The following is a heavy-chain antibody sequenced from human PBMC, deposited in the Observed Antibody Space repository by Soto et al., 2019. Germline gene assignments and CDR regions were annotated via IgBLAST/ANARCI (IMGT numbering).Heavy chain of an antibody. V-gene: IGHV3-66*01. Sequence: GGSLRLSCAASGFTVSSNYMSWVRQAPGKGLEWVSVIYSGGSTYYADSVKGRFTISRDNSKNTLYLQMNSLRAEDTAVYYCARSYSSSGIDYWGQGTLVTVSS. CDR3: ARSYSSSGIDY. CDR2: IYSGGST. J-gene: IGHJ4*02. D-gene: IGHD6-13*01. CDR1: GFTVSSNY.